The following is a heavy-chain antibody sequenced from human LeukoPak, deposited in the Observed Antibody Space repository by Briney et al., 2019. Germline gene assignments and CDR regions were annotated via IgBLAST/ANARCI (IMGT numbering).Heavy chain of an antibody. CDR2: ISSSGGTT. D-gene: IGHD1-14*01. Sequence: GGSLRLSCAASGFTFRSSVMSWVRQAPGKGPEWVSAISSSGGTTRYADSVKGRFTISRDNSKNTLYLQMNSLRVEDTAVYYCARTERFDPWGQGTLVTVSS. CDR1: GFTFRSSV. V-gene: IGHV3-23*01. CDR3: ARTERFDP. J-gene: IGHJ5*02.